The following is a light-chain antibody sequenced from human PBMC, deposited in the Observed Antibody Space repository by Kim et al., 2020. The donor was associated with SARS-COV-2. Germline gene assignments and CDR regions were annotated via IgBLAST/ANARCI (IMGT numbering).Light chain of an antibody. V-gene: IGLV4-69*01. CDR1: SGHSSYA. Sequence: SVKLTCTPSSGHSSYAIAWHQQQPEKGPRYLMKINTDGGHNKGDGIPDRFSGSSSGAERYLTISSLQSEDEADYYCQTWAPGIVVFGGGTQLTVL. J-gene: IGLJ2*01. CDR2: INTDGGH. CDR3: QTWAPGIVV.